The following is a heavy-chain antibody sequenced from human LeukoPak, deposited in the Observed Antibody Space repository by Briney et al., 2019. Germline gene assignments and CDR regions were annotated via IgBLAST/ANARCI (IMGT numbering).Heavy chain of an antibody. CDR2: IRYDGSNK. V-gene: IGHV3-30*02. CDR3: AKGRQGIQLWSNWFDP. D-gene: IGHD5-18*01. CDR1: GFTFSSYG. J-gene: IGHJ5*02. Sequence: GGSLRLSCAASGFTFSSYGVHWVRQAPGKGLEWVAFIRYDGSNKYYADSVKGRFTISRDNSKNTLYLQMNSLRAEDTAVYYCAKGRQGIQLWSNWFDPWGQGTLVTVSS.